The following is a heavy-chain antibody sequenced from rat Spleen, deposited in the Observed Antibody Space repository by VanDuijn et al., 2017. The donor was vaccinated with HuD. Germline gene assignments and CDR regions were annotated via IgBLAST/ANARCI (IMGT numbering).Heavy chain of an antibody. CDR2: IKAKSNNYAT. Sequence: EVQLVESGGGLVRPGGSLKLSCATSGFTFSSAWMYWYRQFPEKRLEWIARIKAKSNNYATDYTESVKGRFTISRDDSKSSIYLQMNNLKAEDTAIYYCATEGRFAYWGQGTLVTVSS. D-gene: IGHD1-11*01. J-gene: IGHJ3*01. V-gene: IGHV6-6*01. CDR1: GFTFSSAW. CDR3: ATEGRFAY.